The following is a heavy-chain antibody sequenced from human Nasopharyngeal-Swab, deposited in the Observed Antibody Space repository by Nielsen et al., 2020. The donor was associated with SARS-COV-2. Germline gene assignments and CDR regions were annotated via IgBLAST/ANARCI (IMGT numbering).Heavy chain of an antibody. V-gene: IGHV4-61*02. D-gene: IGHD3-3*01. Sequence: WIRQPPGKGLEWIGRMYTSGETYYNPSLKSRVTISEDTSKNQFSLKMRSVTAADTATYYCARDGVPSPIDYWGQGTLVTVSS. CDR3: ARDGVPSPIDY. CDR2: MYTSGET. J-gene: IGHJ4*02.